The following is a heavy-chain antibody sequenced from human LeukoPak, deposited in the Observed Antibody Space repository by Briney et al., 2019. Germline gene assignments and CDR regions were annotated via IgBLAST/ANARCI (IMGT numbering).Heavy chain of an antibody. CDR3: ARRVSGSYDYFDY. V-gene: IGHV4-39*01. D-gene: IGHD1-26*01. J-gene: IGHJ4*02. CDR2: IYYRGNT. Sequence: PSETLSLTCTVSGGSISSSNYYWGWIRQPPGKGLEWIGSIYYRGNTYYNPSLKSRVTISVDTSKNQFSLKLNSVTAADTAVYYCARRVSGSYDYFDYWGQGTPVTVSS. CDR1: GGSISSSNYY.